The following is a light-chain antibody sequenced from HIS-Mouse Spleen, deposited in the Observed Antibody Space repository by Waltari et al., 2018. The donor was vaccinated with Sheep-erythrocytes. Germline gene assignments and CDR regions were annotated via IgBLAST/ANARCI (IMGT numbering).Light chain of an antibody. CDR1: QGISSA. CDR2: DAS. V-gene: IGKV1-13*02. CDR3: QQFNSYPFT. Sequence: RVTITCRASQGISSALAWYQQKPGKAPKLLIYDASSLESGVPSRFSGSGSGTDFTLTISSLQPEDFANYYCQQFNSYPFTFGPGTKVDIK. J-gene: IGKJ3*01.